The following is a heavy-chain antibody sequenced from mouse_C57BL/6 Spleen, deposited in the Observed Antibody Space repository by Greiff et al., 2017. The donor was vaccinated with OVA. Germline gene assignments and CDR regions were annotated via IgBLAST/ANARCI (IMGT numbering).Heavy chain of an antibody. CDR1: GYTFTSYW. CDR2: IHPSDSDT. Sequence: QVQLQQPGAELVKPGASVKVSCKASGYTFTSYWMHWVKQRPGQGLEWIGRIHPSDSDTNYNQKFKGKATLTVDKSSSTAYMQHSSLTSEDSAVYYCAIPITTVVAHYAMDYWGQGTSVTVSS. V-gene: IGHV1-74*01. D-gene: IGHD1-1*01. J-gene: IGHJ4*01. CDR3: AIPITTVVAHYAMDY.